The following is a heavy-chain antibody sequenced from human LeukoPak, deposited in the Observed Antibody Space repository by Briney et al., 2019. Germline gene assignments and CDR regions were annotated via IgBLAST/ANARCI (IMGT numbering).Heavy chain of an antibody. CDR1: GGSISSSSYY. Sequence: PSETLSLTCTVSGGSISSSSYYWGWIRQPPGKGLEWIGSIYYSGSTYYNPSLKSRVTISVDTSKNQFSLKLSSVTAADTAVYYCARDRRNYYGSGSYSDYWGQGTLVTVSS. V-gene: IGHV4-39*01. D-gene: IGHD3-10*01. J-gene: IGHJ4*02. CDR2: IYYSGST. CDR3: ARDRRNYYGSGSYSDY.